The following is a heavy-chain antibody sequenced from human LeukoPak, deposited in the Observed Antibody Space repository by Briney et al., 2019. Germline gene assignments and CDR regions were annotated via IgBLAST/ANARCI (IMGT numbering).Heavy chain of an antibody. J-gene: IGHJ5*02. V-gene: IGHV4-59*01. D-gene: IGHD2-15*01. CDR2: IYYSGST. CDR3: ARGVVAARFWFDP. Sequence: PSETLSLTCTVSGGSISSYYWSWIRQPPGKGLEWIGYIYYSGSTNYNPSLKSRVTISVDTSKNQFSLELSSVTAADTAVYYCARGVVAARFWFDPWAREPWSPSPQ. CDR1: GGSISSYY.